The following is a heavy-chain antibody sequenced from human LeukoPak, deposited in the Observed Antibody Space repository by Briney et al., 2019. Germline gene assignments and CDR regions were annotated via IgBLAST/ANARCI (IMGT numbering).Heavy chain of an antibody. CDR2: ISSSSSTI. CDR1: GFTFSSYS. D-gene: IGHD3-22*01. CDR3: ARDAPYYYDSRYFDH. Sequence: GGSLRLSCAASGFTFSSYSMNWVRQAPGKGLEWVSYISSSSSTIYYADSVKGRFTISRDNAKNSLYLQMNSLRAEDTAVYYCARDAPYYYDSRYFDHWGQGTLVTVSS. J-gene: IGHJ4*02. V-gene: IGHV3-48*01.